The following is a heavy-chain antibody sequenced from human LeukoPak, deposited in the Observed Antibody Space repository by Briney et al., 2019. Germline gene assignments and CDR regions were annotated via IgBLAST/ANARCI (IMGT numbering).Heavy chain of an antibody. CDR1: GGSMSSYY. CDR2: IYYSGST. Sequence: SETLSLTCLVSGGSMSSYYWGWIRQPPGKGLEWIGSIYYSGSTYYNPSLKSRVTISVDTSKNQFSLKLSSVTAADTAVYYCARRYGDYFYWFDPWGQGTLVTVSS. V-gene: IGHV4-39*07. J-gene: IGHJ5*02. CDR3: ARRYGDYFYWFDP. D-gene: IGHD4-17*01.